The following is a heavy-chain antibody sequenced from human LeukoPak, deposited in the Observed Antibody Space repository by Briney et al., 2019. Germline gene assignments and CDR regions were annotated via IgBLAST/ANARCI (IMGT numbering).Heavy chain of an antibody. CDR1: GDYISRGEYY. D-gene: IGHD4-17*01. V-gene: IGHV4-31*03. Sequence: SETLSLTCTVAGDYISRGEYYWSWIRQHPGKGLEWIGYIYYSGTTYYNPSLESRVTISVDTSKNQFSLKLSSVTAADTAVYYCARHHDNGDFTGVSYFDYWGQGTLVTVSS. CDR2: IYYSGTT. CDR3: ARHHDNGDFTGVSYFDY. J-gene: IGHJ4*02.